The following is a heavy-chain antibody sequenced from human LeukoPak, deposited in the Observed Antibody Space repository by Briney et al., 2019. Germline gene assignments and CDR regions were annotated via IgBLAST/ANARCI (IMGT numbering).Heavy chain of an antibody. CDR2: IRSKRYGGTT. D-gene: IGHD3-10*01. Sequence: GGSLRLSCTVSGFTFGDYALSWVRQAPGKGLEWVGFIRSKRYGGTTEYAASVKGRFTISRDDSRSFAYLQMNSLKTEDTAVYYCTRHKESRSFYFGSGSSPGMDVWGQGTTVTVSS. CDR3: TRHKESRSFYFGSGSSPGMDV. V-gene: IGHV3-49*04. CDR1: GFTFGDYA. J-gene: IGHJ6*02.